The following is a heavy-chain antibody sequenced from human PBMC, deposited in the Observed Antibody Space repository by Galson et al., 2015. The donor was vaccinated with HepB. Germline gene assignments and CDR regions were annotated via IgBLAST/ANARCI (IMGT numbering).Heavy chain of an antibody. Sequence: SLRLSCAASGFTFSSYGMHWVRQAPGKGLEWVAVISYDGSNKYYADSVKGRFTISRDNSKNTLYLQMNSLRAEDTAVYYCAKARAEQQLGDLYYFDYWGQGTLVTVSS. CDR3: AKARAEQQLGDLYYFDY. CDR1: GFTFSSYG. V-gene: IGHV3-30*18. J-gene: IGHJ4*02. CDR2: ISYDGSNK. D-gene: IGHD6-13*01.